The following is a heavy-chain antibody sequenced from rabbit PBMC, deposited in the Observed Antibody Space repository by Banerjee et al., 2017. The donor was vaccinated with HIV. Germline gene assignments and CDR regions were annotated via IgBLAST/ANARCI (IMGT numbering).Heavy chain of an antibody. CDR3: ARGAYIRGVGPYGNGMDL. D-gene: IGHD3-3*01. CDR1: GFDFSSSYY. Sequence: QLKESGGGLVQPGGSLKLSCKASGFDFSSSYYMCWVRQAPGKGLEWIGYIDPVFGSAYYANWVNGRFTISSHNAQNTLYLQLDSLTAADTATYFCARGAYIRGVGPYGNGMDLWGQGTLVTVS. V-gene: IGHV1S7*01. CDR2: IDPVFGSA. J-gene: IGHJ6*01.